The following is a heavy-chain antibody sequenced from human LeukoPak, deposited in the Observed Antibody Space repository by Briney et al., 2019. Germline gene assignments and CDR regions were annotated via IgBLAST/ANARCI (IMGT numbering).Heavy chain of an antibody. J-gene: IGHJ4*02. Sequence: PGGSLRLSCAASGFTFDDYAMHWVRQAPGKGLEWVSGISWNSGSIGYADSVKGRFTISRDNAKNPLYLQMNSLRAEDTALYYCAKDRRIAAAGALDYWGQGTLVTVSS. CDR3: AKDRRIAAAGALDY. D-gene: IGHD6-13*01. CDR1: GFTFDDYA. V-gene: IGHV3-9*01. CDR2: ISWNSGSI.